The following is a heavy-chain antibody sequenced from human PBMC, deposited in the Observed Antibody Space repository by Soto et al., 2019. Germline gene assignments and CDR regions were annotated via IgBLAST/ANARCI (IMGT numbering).Heavy chain of an antibody. V-gene: IGHV3-9*01. CDR3: AKAAYYYDSSGYYDSHSFDY. Sequence: ESGGGLVQPGRSLRLSCAASGFTFDDYAMHWVRQAPGKGLEWVSGISWNSGSIGYADSVKGRFTISRDNAKNSLYLQMNSLRAEDTALYYCAKAAYYYDSSGYYDSHSFDYWGQGTLVTVSS. CDR1: GFTFDDYA. CDR2: ISWNSGSI. D-gene: IGHD3-22*01. J-gene: IGHJ4*02.